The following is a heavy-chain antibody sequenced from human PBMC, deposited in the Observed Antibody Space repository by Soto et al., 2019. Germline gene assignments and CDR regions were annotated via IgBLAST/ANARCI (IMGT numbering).Heavy chain of an antibody. D-gene: IGHD3-10*02. J-gene: IGHJ6*02. CDR2: IWYDGSNK. Sequence: GGSLRLSCAASGFTFSSYGMHWVRQAPGKGLEWVAVIWYDGSNKYYADSVKGRFTISRDNSKNTLYLQMNSLRAEDTGVYYCARDRPYYDVRHHYYYYYGMDVWGQGTTVTVSS. CDR1: GFTFSSYG. CDR3: ARDRPYYDVRHHYYYYYGMDV. V-gene: IGHV3-33*01.